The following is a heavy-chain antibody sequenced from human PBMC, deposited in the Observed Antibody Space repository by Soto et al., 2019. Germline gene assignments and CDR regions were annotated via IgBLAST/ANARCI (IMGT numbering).Heavy chain of an antibody. V-gene: IGHV3-21*01. Sequence: GGSLRLSCAASGFTFSSYSMNWVRQAPGKGLEWVSSISSSSSYIYYADSVKGRFTISRDNAKNSLYLQMNSLRAEDTAVYYCARDLLEYSSSLGNWFDPWGHGTLVTVSS. J-gene: IGHJ5*02. CDR3: ARDLLEYSSSLGNWFDP. CDR1: GFTFSSYS. D-gene: IGHD6-6*01. CDR2: ISSSSSYI.